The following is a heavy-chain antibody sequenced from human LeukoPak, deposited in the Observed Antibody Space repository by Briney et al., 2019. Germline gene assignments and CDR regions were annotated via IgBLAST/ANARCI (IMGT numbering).Heavy chain of an antibody. CDR3: ARVLLWFGETIYYYYGMDV. J-gene: IGHJ6*02. CDR1: GGSISSYY. Sequence: SETLSLTCTVSGGSISSYYWSWVRQPAGKGLEWIGRIYTSGSTNYKPSLKSRVTMSVDTSKNQFSLKLSSVTAADTAVYYCARVLLWFGETIYYYYGMDVWGQGTTVTVSS. D-gene: IGHD3-10*01. CDR2: IYTSGST. V-gene: IGHV4-4*07.